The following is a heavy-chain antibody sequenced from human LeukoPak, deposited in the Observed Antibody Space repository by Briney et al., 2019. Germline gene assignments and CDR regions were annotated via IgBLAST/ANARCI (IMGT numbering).Heavy chain of an antibody. Sequence: GGSLRLSCAASGFTFNNYAMSWVRQAPGKGLEWVSAISGSGGSTYYADSVRGRFTISRDNSKNTLYLQMNSLRAEDTAVYYCAKDSVVVPAAMGNYMDVWGKGTTVTVSS. CDR1: GFTFNNYA. CDR3: AKDSVVVPAAMGNYMDV. J-gene: IGHJ6*03. V-gene: IGHV3-23*01. D-gene: IGHD2-2*01. CDR2: ISGSGGST.